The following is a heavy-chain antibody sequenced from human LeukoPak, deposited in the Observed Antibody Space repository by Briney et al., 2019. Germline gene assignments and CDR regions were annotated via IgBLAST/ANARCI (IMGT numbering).Heavy chain of an antibody. CDR2: INPNSGGT. Sequence: GASVHVSCKASGYTFTGYYMHWVRQAPGQGLEWMGWINPNSGGTNYAQKFQGRVTMTRDTYISTAYMELSRLRSDDTAVYYCARVGPLRYFDWLPIDYWGQGTLVTVSS. CDR1: GYTFTGYY. CDR3: ARVGPLRYFDWLPIDY. D-gene: IGHD3-9*01. J-gene: IGHJ4*02. V-gene: IGHV1-2*02.